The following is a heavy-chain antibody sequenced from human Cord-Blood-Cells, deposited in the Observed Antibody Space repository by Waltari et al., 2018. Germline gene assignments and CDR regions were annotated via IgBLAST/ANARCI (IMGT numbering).Heavy chain of an antibody. CDR2: ISYDGSNK. CDR1: GFTFSSYV. J-gene: IGHJ4*02. CDR3: ARDHPDY. V-gene: IGHV3-30*04. Sequence: QVQLVESGGGVVQPGRSLRLSCAASGFTFSSYVMHWVRQAPGKGLEWVAVISYDGSNKYYADSVKGRFTISRDNSKNTLYLQMNSLRAEDTAVYYCARDHPDYWGQGTLVTVSS.